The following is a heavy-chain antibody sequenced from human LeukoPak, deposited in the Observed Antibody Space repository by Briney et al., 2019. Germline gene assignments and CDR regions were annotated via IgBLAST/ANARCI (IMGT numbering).Heavy chain of an antibody. CDR2: ISSSSSYI. V-gene: IGHV3-21*01. CDR3: ARSSITMVRGVGAFDI. D-gene: IGHD3-10*01. J-gene: IGHJ3*02. CDR1: GFTFSNYS. Sequence: PGGSLRLSCEASGFTFSNYSMNWVRQAPGKGLEWVSSISSSSSYIYYADSVKGRFTISRDNAKNSLYLQMNSLRAEDTAVYYCARSSITMVRGVGAFDIWGQGTMVTVSS.